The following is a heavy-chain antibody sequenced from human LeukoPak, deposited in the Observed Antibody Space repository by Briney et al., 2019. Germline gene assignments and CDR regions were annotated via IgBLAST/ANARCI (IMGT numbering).Heavy chain of an antibody. D-gene: IGHD3-16*01. V-gene: IGHV3-30*03. J-gene: IGHJ5*02. CDR3: IPSYLYLFRGVFWFDP. CDR2: ISYDGSNK. Sequence: PGGSLRLSCAASGFTFSSYGMHWVRQAPGKGLEWVAVISYDGSNKYYADSVKGRFTISRENAKNSLYLQMNSLRAGDTAVYYFIPSYLYLFRGVFWFDPWGQGTLVTVSS. CDR1: GFTFSSYG.